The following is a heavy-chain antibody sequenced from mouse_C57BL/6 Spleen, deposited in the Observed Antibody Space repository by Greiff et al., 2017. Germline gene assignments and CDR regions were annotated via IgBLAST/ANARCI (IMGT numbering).Heavy chain of an antibody. CDR3: ARGGYGYGEIAY. CDR1: GYTFTSYW. V-gene: IGHV1-53*01. CDR2: INPSNGGT. J-gene: IGHJ3*01. Sequence: VQLQQPGTELVKPGASVKLSCKASGYTFTSYWMHWVKQRPGQGLEWIGNINPSNGGTNYNEKFKSKATLTVDKSSSTAYMQLSSLTSEDSAVXYCARGGYGYGEIAYWGQGTLVTVSA. D-gene: IGHD2-2*01.